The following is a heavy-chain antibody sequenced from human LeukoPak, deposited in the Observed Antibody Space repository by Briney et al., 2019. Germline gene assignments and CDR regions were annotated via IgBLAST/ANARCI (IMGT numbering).Heavy chain of an antibody. D-gene: IGHD6-19*01. CDR1: GYTFTSYG. V-gene: IGHV1-2*02. J-gene: IGHJ4*02. CDR2: INPNSGGT. CDR3: ARDTELAVSGTFALHPKFDY. Sequence: GASVKVSCKASGYTFTSYGISWVRQASGQGLERMGWINPNSGGTNYAQRFQGRVTMTRDTSISTAYMEPSRLRSDDTAVYYCARDTELAVSGTFALHPKFDYWGQGTLVTVSS.